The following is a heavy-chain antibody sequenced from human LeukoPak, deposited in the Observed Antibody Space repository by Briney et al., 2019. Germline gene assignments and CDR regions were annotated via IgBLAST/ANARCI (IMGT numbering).Heavy chain of an antibody. CDR3: ARDTDWAFDY. D-gene: IGHD3-9*01. V-gene: IGHV3-48*02. CDR2: INQNSATI. Sequence: RPGGSLRLSCAASGVTFSSYSMNWVRQAPGKGLEWVSYINQNSATIYYADSVKGRFTISRDNAKNSLYLQMNSLRDEDTAVYYCARDTDWAFDYWGQGTLVTVSS. J-gene: IGHJ4*02. CDR1: GVTFSSYS.